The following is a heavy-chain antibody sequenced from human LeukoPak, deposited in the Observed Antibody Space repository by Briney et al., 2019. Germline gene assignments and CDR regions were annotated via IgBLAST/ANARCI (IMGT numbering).Heavy chain of an antibody. J-gene: IGHJ4*02. D-gene: IGHD3-9*01. CDR3: GREQRGTLTGYYVDY. V-gene: IGHV3-7*01. CDR1: GFIFRSYW. CDR2: IKQDGSEK. Sequence: PGGSLRLSCAASGFIFRSYWMSWVRQAPGKGLEWVANIKQDGSEKYYVDSVKGRFTISRDNSNNALYLQMNSLRAEDTAVYYCGREQRGTLTGYYVDYWGQGALVIVSS.